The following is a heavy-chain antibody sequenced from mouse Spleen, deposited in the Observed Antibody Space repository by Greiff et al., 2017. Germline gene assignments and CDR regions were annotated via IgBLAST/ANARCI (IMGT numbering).Heavy chain of an antibody. Sequence: EVKLMESGGGLVKPGGSLKLSCAASGFTFSDYGMHWVRQAPEKGLEWVAYISSGSSTIYYADTVKGRFTISRDNAKNTLFLQMTSLRSEDTAMYYCARRDSSGYINFDYWGQGTTLTVAS. D-gene: IGHD3-2*01. V-gene: IGHV5-17*01. CDR1: GFTFSDYG. CDR2: ISSGSSTI. CDR3: ARRDSSGYINFDY. J-gene: IGHJ2*01.